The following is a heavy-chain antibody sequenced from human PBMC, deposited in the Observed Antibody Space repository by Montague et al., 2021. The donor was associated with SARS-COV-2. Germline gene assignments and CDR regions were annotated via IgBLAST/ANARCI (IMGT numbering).Heavy chain of an antibody. J-gene: IGHJ6*02. V-gene: IGHV4-4*07. D-gene: IGHD3-9*01. CDR2: IYTSGST. Sequence: SQTLSLTCTVSGGSISSYYWSWIRQPAGKGLEWIGRIYTSGSTNYNPSLKSRVTMSVDTSKNQFSLKLSSVTAADTAVYYCARDGRYFDWSHYYYYGMDVWGQGTTVTVSS. CDR1: GGSISSYY. CDR3: ARDGRYFDWSHYYYYGMDV.